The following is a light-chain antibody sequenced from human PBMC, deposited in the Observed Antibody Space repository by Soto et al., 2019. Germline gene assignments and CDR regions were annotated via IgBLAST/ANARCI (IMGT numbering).Light chain of an antibody. V-gene: IGLV3-21*02. CDR1: NIGSKS. Sequence: SYVLTQPPSVSVAPGQTATISCGGTNIGSKSVHWYQQKPGQAPVLVVYDDNARPSGIPERFSGSNSGNTATLTISRVEAGDEADFYCQVWDSNCDHCWVFGGGTKLTVL. J-gene: IGLJ3*02. CDR2: DDN. CDR3: QVWDSNCDHCWV.